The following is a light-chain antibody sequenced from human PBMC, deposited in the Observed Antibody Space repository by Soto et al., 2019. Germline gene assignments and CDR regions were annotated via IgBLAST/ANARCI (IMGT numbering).Light chain of an antibody. V-gene: IGKV1-39*01. Sequence: DIQMTQSPSSLSTSIGDRVTITCRASQRINIYLNRYRQKPGKAPELLIYSASNLQSGVPSRFSGSGSGTDFTLTISGLQSEDFATYYCQQSFSTPTFGQGTRLDIK. J-gene: IGKJ5*01. CDR2: SAS. CDR1: QRINIY. CDR3: QQSFSTPT.